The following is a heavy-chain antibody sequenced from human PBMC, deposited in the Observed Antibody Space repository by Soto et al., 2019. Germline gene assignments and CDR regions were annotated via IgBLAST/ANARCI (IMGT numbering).Heavy chain of an antibody. Sequence: QVQLQESGPGLVKPSETLSLTCTVSGGAISGYYWTWIRQPAGKGLEWIGRIYSSGGTKYNPSLTSRVDMSLDMSKNQFSLRLNSVTAADTAVYFCARGQRFSDSFDPWGQGTLVTVSS. J-gene: IGHJ5*02. CDR2: IYSSGGT. CDR3: ARGQRFSDSFDP. V-gene: IGHV4-4*07. CDR1: GGAISGYY. D-gene: IGHD3-3*01.